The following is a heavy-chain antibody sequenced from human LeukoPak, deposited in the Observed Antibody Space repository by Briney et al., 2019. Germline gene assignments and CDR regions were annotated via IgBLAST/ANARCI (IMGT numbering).Heavy chain of an antibody. CDR3: ARDLKDYIADLPAL. CDR2: ISYDGSNK. CDR1: GFTFSSYG. J-gene: IGHJ4*02. V-gene: IGHV3-30*03. Sequence: PGGSLRLSCAASGFTFSSYGMHWVRQAPGKGLEWVAVISYDGSNKYYADSVKGRFTISRDNSKNTLYLQMNSLRAEDTAVYYCARDLKDYIADLPALWGQGTLVTVSS. D-gene: IGHD6-13*01.